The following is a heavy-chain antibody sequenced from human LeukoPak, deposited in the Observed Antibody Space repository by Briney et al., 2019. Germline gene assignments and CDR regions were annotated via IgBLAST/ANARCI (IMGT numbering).Heavy chain of an antibody. V-gene: IGHV1-46*01. CDR3: ARDPGYYYDSSGYPADI. D-gene: IGHD3-22*01. Sequence: GASVKVSCKASGYTFTSYYMHWVRQAPGQGLEWMGIISPSGGSTTYAQKFQGRVTLTRDMSTSTDYLELSSLRSEDTAVYYCARDPGYYYDSSGYPADIWGQGTMVTVSS. CDR2: ISPSGGST. CDR1: GYTFTSYY. J-gene: IGHJ3*02.